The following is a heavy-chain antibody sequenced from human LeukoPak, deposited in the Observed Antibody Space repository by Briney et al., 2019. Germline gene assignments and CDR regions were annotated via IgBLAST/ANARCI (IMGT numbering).Heavy chain of an antibody. CDR1: GFTFSSYG. CDR2: IKQDGSEK. D-gene: IGHD3-3*01. V-gene: IGHV3-7*01. Sequence: GGSLRLSCAASGFTFSSYGMSWVRQAPGKGLEWVANIKQDGSEKYYVDSVKGRFTISRDNAKNSLYLQMNSLSAEDTAAYYCARLDFWSGCYFDYWGQGTLVTVSS. J-gene: IGHJ4*02. CDR3: ARLDFWSGCYFDY.